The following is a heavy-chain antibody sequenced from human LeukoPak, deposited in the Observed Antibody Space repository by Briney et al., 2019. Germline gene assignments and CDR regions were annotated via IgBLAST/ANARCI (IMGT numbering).Heavy chain of an antibody. V-gene: IGHV3-21*01. D-gene: IGHD5-18*01. J-gene: IGHJ4*02. CDR2: ISSSSSYI. Sequence: GGSLRLSCAASGFTFSSYSMNWVRQAPGQGLEWVSSISSSSSYIYYADSVKGRFTISRDNAKNSLYLQMNSLRAEDTAVYYCASQRGYSYARYFDYWGQGTLVTVSS. CDR3: ASQRGYSYARYFDY. CDR1: GFTFSSYS.